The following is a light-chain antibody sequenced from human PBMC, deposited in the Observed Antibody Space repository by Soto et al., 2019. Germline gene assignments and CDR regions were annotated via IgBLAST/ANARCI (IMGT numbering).Light chain of an antibody. V-gene: IGKV1-39*01. Sequence: IQMTQSPSSLSASIGDRVTITCRATQHIYDYLNWYQQKPGKAPKLLISVASNLHSGVPSRFSGSGSGTDFTLTISTLQPEDFATYYCQQTYNFPRTFGQGTKVEIK. CDR3: QQTYNFPRT. CDR2: VAS. J-gene: IGKJ1*01. CDR1: QHIYDY.